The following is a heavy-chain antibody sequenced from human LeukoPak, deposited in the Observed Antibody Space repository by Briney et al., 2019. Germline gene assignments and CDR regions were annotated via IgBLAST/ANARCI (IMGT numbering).Heavy chain of an antibody. Sequence: ASVKVSCKASGYTFTSYDINWVRQATGQGLEWMGWMNPNSGNTGYAQKFQGRVTMTRNTSISTAYMELSSLRSEDTAVYYRARVAAADYYYYYYMDVWGKGTTVTISS. CDR2: MNPNSGNT. D-gene: IGHD6-13*01. J-gene: IGHJ6*03. CDR3: ARVAAADYYYYYYMDV. V-gene: IGHV1-8*01. CDR1: GYTFTSYD.